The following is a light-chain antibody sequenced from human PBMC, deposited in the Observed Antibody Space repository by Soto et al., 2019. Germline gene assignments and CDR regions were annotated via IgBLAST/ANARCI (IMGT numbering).Light chain of an antibody. J-gene: IGKJ1*01. V-gene: IGKV3-20*01. Sequence: EIVLTQSPGTLSLSPGERATLSCRASQSVSSTYLAWYQHKPGQAPRLLIYGASSRATGIPDRFSGSGSGTDFTLIINRLESEDFAVYYCQQYGSSPGTFGQGTKVDIK. CDR3: QQYGSSPGT. CDR2: GAS. CDR1: QSVSSTY.